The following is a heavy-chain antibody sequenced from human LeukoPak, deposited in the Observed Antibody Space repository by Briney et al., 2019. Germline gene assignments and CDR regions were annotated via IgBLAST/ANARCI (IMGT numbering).Heavy chain of an antibody. CDR2: VKSDGSNT. J-gene: IGHJ4*02. CDR3: ARDRGYNLDY. Sequence: PGGSLRLSCAASGFTFSSYWMHWVRHVPGRGLVWVAHVKSDGSNTNYADSVKGRFTISRDNAENTLFLQMNSLTVEDTAVYYCARDRGYNLDYWGQGTLVTVSS. V-gene: IGHV3-74*01. D-gene: IGHD5-24*01. CDR1: GFTFSSYW.